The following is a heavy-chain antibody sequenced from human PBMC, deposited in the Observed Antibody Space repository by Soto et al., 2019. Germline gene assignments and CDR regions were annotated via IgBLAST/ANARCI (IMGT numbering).Heavy chain of an antibody. D-gene: IGHD2-2*01. CDR1: GGTFRNHV. J-gene: IGHJ5*02. CDR3: ARDEVPAANWLDR. V-gene: IGHV1-18*01. Sequence: ASVKVSCKASGGTFRNHVFNWVRQAPGQGLEWMGGIIPIIGNTKYADKLQGRVTMTTGTSTTTAYMELRSLRSDDTAVYYCARDEVPAANWLDRWGQGTLVTVSS. CDR2: IIPIIGNT.